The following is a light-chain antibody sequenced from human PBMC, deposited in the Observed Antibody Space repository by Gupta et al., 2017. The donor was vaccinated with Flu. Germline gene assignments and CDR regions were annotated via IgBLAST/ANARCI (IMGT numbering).Light chain of an antibody. CDR2: AAS. CDR3: QQYYGNPPT. Sequence: IQITPSPSSLPVFVGDRVTITCRASQDINNSLVWLQQKPGKAPKSLIFAASTLHSGVPSRFSGSGSGRVFTLTISSLQPEDFATYYCQQYYGNPPTFGQGTKLEIK. V-gene: IGKV1-16*01. CDR1: QDINNS. J-gene: IGKJ2*01.